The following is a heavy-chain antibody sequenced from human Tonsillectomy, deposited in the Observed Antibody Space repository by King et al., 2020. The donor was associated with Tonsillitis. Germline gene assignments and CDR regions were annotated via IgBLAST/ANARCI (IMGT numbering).Heavy chain of an antibody. D-gene: IGHD3-22*01. CDR1: GGSISSYF. Sequence: VQLQESGPGLVKPSETLSLTCTVSGGSISSYFWSWIRQPAGKGLEWIGRIYTSDYNPSLKSRVTMSVDTSKNQFSLKLSSVTAADTAVYYCARGLGYYDSSGYEFDYWGQGTLVTVSS. CDR2: IYTS. V-gene: IGHV4-4*07. J-gene: IGHJ4*02. CDR3: ARGLGYYDSSGYEFDY.